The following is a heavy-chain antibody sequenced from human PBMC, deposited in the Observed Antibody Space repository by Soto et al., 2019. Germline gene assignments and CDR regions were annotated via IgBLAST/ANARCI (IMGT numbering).Heavy chain of an antibody. Sequence: GASVKVSCKASGYTXTSYAMHWVRQAPGQRLEWMGWINAGNGNTKYSQKFQGRVTITRDTSASTAYMELSSLRSEDTAVYYCARDQVIREGYDDYYYYYYMDVWGKGTTVTVSS. CDR3: ARDQVIREGYDDYYYYYYMDV. D-gene: IGHD5-12*01. V-gene: IGHV1-3*01. CDR2: INAGNGNT. J-gene: IGHJ6*03. CDR1: GYTXTSYA.